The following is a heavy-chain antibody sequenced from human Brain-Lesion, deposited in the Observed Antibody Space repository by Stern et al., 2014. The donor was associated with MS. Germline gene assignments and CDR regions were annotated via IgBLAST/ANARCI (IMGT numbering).Heavy chain of an antibody. D-gene: IGHD2/OR15-2a*01. CDR3: AKDRQYLTYFFDH. J-gene: IGHJ5*02. Sequence: QVQLVQSGGGVVQPGRPLRLSCVASGFTFGSCAMHCVRQAPGKGLEWVAGVSYDGSNKYYADSVKGRFTISRDNSQNTLYMQMSSLRPEDTAVYYCAKDRQYLTYFFDHWGQGSLVTVSS. V-gene: IGHV3-30*18. CDR2: VSYDGSNK. CDR1: GFTFGSCA.